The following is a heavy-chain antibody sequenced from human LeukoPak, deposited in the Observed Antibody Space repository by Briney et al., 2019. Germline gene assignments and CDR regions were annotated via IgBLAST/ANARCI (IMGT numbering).Heavy chain of an antibody. CDR2: INHSGST. J-gene: IGHJ5*02. CDR3: ARSFGSSWTRGSWFDP. Sequence: PSETLSLTCAVYGGSFSGYYWSWIRQPPGKGLEWIGEINHSGSTNYNPSLKSRVTISVDTSKNQFSLKLSSVTAADTAVYYCARSFGSSWTRGSWFDPWGQGTLVTVSS. V-gene: IGHV4-34*01. CDR1: GGSFSGYY. D-gene: IGHD6-13*01.